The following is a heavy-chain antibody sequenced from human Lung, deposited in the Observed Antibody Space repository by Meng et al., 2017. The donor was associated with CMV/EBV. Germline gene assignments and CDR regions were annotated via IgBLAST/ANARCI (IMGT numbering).Heavy chain of an antibody. V-gene: IGHV3-43D*03. J-gene: IGHJ6*02. Sequence: GGSLRLXCAASGFTFDDYAMHWVRQAPGKGLEWVSLISWDGGSTYYADSVKGRFTISRDNSKNSLYLQMNSLRAEDTALYYCAKDIFGGSYSSSSDGMDVWGQGXTVTVSS. CDR3: AKDIFGGSYSSSSDGMDV. D-gene: IGHD6-6*01. CDR2: ISWDGGST. CDR1: GFTFDDYA.